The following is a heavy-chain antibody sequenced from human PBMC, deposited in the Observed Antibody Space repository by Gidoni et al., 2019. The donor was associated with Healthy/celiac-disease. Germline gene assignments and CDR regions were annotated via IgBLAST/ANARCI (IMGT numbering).Heavy chain of an antibody. J-gene: IGHJ6*02. CDR1: AFTFSSYA. V-gene: IGHV3-23*01. Sequence: EVQLLESGGGMVQPVGSLRLSCSASAFTFSSYAISWVPRAPGKGLEWGSAISGSGGSTYYADSVKGRFTISRDNSKNTLNLQMNSLRAEDTAVYYCAKSLGDGGVAAAGKNYYDYGMDVWGQGTTVTVSS. D-gene: IGHD6-13*01. CDR3: AKSLGDGGVAAAGKNYYDYGMDV. CDR2: ISGSGGST.